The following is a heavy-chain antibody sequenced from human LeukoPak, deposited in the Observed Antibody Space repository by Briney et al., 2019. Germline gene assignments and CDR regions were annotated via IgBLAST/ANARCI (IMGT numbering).Heavy chain of an antibody. CDR2: MSPSRDNT. Sequence: ASVKVSCKASGYTFSRNDINWFRQASGQGLEWMGWMSPSRDNTGYAQKFQGRVAMTRDISTSTAYMDLSSLILEDTAVYYCARGIDQGVDYWGQGTLVTVSS. J-gene: IGHJ4*02. CDR3: ARGIDQGVDY. V-gene: IGHV1-8*01. D-gene: IGHD2-2*01. CDR1: GYTFSRND.